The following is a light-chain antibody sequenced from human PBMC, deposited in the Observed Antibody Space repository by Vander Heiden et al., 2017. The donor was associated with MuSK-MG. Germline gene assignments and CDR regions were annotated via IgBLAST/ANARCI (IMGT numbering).Light chain of an antibody. Sequence: QSVLTQPPSVYGAPGQRVTISCTGRSSNIGAGYDVHWYQQLPGTAPKLLIYGNSNRPSGVPDRFSGSKSGTSAALAITGLQAEDEADYYCQSYDSSLSGSVFGGGTKLTVL. V-gene: IGLV1-40*01. J-gene: IGLJ2*01. CDR1: SSNIGAGYD. CDR3: QSYDSSLSGSV. CDR2: GNS.